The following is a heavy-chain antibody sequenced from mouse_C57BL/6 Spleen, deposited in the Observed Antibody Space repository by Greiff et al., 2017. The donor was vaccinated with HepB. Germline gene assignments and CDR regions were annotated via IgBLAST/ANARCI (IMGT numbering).Heavy chain of an antibody. D-gene: IGHD1-1*01. CDR1: GFTFSSYA. CDR2: ISDGGSYT. V-gene: IGHV5-4*01. CDR3: ARDYYGSAAY. J-gene: IGHJ3*01. Sequence: VQGVESGGGLVKPGGSLKLSCAASGFTFSSYAMSWVRQTPEKRLEWVATISDGGSYTYYPDNVKGRFTISRDNAKNNLYLQMSHLKSEDTAMYYSARDYYGSAAYWGQGTLVTVSA.